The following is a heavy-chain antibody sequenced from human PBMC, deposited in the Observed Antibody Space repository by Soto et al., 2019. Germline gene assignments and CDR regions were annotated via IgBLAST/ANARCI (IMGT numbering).Heavy chain of an antibody. CDR1: GFPFSSYA. CDR2: ISGSGGST. V-gene: IGHV3-23*01. Sequence: GGSLSLSSAASGFPFSSYAMSWVRQAPGKGLEWVSAISGSGGSTYYADSVKGRFTISRDNSKNTLYLQMNSLRAEDTAVYYCARGRGSSDYYYYGMDVWGQGTTVTVSS. J-gene: IGHJ6*02. D-gene: IGHD3-16*01. CDR3: ARGRGSSDYYYYGMDV.